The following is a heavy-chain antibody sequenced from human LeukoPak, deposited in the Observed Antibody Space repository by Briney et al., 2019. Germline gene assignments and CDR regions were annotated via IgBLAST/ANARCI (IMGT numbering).Heavy chain of an antibody. Sequence: PSETLSLTCAVYGGSFSGYYWSWIRQPPGKGLEWIGEINHSGSTNYNPSLKSRVTISVDTSKNQFSLKLSSVTAADTAVYYCASYSSGWYYGLFDYWGQGTLVTVSS. CDR2: INHSGST. V-gene: IGHV4-34*01. CDR3: ASYSSGWYYGLFDY. D-gene: IGHD6-19*01. J-gene: IGHJ4*02. CDR1: GGSFSGYY.